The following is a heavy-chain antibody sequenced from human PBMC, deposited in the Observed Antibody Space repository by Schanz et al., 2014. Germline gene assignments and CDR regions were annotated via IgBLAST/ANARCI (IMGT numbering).Heavy chain of an antibody. D-gene: IGHD1-26*01. CDR3: AKVVASGPTTGPFDP. Sequence: QVQLVESGGGVVRPGRSLRLSCAASGFTFNNYGMHWVRQAPGKGLEWVAVISYDGSHKDYAESVKGRFTISRDNSRNTLYLQMDSLRDEDTALYYCAKVVASGPTTGPFDPWGQGTLVTVSS. J-gene: IGHJ5*02. V-gene: IGHV3-30*19. CDR1: GFTFNNYG. CDR2: ISYDGSHK.